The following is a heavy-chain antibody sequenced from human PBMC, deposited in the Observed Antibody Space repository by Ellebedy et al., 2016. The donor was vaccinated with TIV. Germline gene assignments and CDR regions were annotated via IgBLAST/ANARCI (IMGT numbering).Heavy chain of an antibody. J-gene: IGHJ4*02. D-gene: IGHD5-18*01. CDR1: GFTFSSYW. CDR3: ARDSSTGLWSHYLDY. CDR2: IKQDGSEK. Sequence: GESLKIPCAASGFTFSSYWMSWVRQAPGKGLEWVANIKQDGSEKYYVDFVKGRFTISRDNAKNSLYLQMNSLRAEDKAVYYCARDSSTGLWSHYLDYWGQGTLVTVSS. V-gene: IGHV3-7*01.